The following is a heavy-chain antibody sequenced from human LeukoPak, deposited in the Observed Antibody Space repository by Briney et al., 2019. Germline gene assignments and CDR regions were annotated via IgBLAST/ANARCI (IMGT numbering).Heavy chain of an antibody. CDR1: GYTFTSYY. CDR3: ARDHVITIFGVVNSFDY. D-gene: IGHD3-3*01. J-gene: IGHJ4*02. Sequence: ASVKVSCKASGYTFTSYYMHWVRQAPGQGLEWMGIINPSGGSTSYAQKFQGRVTMTRDKSTSTVYMELSSLRSEDTAVYYCARDHVITIFGVVNSFDYWGQGTLVTVSS. V-gene: IGHV1-46*03. CDR2: INPSGGST.